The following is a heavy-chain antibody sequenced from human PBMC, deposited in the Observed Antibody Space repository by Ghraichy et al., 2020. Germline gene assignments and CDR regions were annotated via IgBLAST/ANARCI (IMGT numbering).Heavy chain of an antibody. V-gene: IGHV4-34*01. CDR2: INHYGTT. D-gene: IGHD2-2*01. CDR3: ASTSREYCSSSSCRTLDY. J-gene: IGHJ4*02. CDR1: GGSFSAYY. Sequence: SQTLSLTCAVYGGSFSAYYWSWIRQPPGKGLEWIGEINHYGTTNLNPSLKSRVTISVDTSKNQFSLKLSSVTAADTAVYYCASTSREYCSSSSCRTLDYWGQGTLVTVSS.